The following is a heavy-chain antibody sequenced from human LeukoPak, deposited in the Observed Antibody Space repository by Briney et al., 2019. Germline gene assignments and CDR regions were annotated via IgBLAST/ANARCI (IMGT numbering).Heavy chain of an antibody. D-gene: IGHD3-22*01. CDR2: IYYSGST. CDR3: ARDHPYYYDSSGYSGRDAFDI. J-gene: IGHJ3*02. V-gene: IGHV4-59*01. Sequence: SETLSLTCTVSGGSISSYYWSWIRQPPGKGLEWIGYIYYSGSTNYNPSLKSRVTTSVDTSKNQFSLKLSSVTAADTAVYYCARDHPYYYDSSGYSGRDAFDIWGQGTMVTVSS. CDR1: GGSISSYY.